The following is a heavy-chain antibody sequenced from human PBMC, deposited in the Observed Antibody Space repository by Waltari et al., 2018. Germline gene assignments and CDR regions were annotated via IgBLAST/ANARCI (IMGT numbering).Heavy chain of an antibody. CDR1: GYTLIANY. V-gene: IGHV1-2*02. Sequence: QVQLVQSGAEVKKPGASVKVSCKASGYTLIANYMPWVRQAPGQGLEWMGRINPNSGDTDYAQKFQGRVTMTRDTSISTAYMELSRLTSDDTAFYYCARDSQTAKSAPFDSWGQGTLVTVSS. CDR3: ARDSQTAKSAPFDS. J-gene: IGHJ4*02. CDR2: INPNSGDT.